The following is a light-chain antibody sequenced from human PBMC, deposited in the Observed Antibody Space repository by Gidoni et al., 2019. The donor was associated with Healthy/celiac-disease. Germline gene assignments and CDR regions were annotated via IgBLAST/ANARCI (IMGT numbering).Light chain of an antibody. CDR3: QQYGSSPRALT. V-gene: IGKV3-20*01. CDR1: QSVSSIY. Sequence: EIVLTQSPGTLSLSPGERATLSCRASQSVSSIYLAWYQQKPGQAPRLPIYGASSRATGIPDRFSGSGSGTDFTLTIIRLEPEDFAVYYCQQYGSSPRALTFGGGTKVEIK. CDR2: GAS. J-gene: IGKJ4*01.